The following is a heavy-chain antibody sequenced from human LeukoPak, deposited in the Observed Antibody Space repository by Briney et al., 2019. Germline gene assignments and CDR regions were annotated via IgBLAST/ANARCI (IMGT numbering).Heavy chain of an antibody. V-gene: IGHV4-34*01. Sequence: PSETLSLTCGVSGESFSSYFWSWIRQSPGEGLEWLGQIRHGGVTTYNPSLMGRVTISVDTSKNQFSLKLSSVTAADTAVYYCARGRNWFDPWGQGTLVTVSS. CDR3: ARGRNWFDP. J-gene: IGHJ5*02. CDR1: GESFSSYF. CDR2: IRHGGVT.